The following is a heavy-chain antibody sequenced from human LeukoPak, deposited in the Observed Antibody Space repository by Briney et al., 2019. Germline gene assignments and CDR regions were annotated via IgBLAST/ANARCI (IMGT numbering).Heavy chain of an antibody. D-gene: IGHD1-26*01. J-gene: IGHJ5*02. Sequence: GGSLSLSCAASGFIVNSYAISWVRQAPGKVLAWVSPHYSDGDTTYEDHVNRRFTNPSDNYKNTLYHQMNSRRDEDTAVSLCARDRAEGKTWVEFDPWGQRTLVTVSS. CDR2: HYSDGDT. V-gene: IGHV3-66*02. CDR3: ARDRAEGKTWVEFDP. CDR1: GFIVNSYA.